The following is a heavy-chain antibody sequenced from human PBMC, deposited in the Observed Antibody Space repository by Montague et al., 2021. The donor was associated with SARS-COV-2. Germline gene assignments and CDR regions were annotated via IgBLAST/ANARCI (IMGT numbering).Heavy chain of an antibody. D-gene: IGHD6-19*01. CDR3: ARRPSSGWSFDY. Sequence: SETLSLTCTVSAGSINNHYWSWIRQTPGKELEWIAYVYFSGTVSHNPSLKSRVTISVDTSRNQFSLQLTSVTAADTAVYYCARRPSSGWSFDYWDQGTQVSVSS. CDR1: AGSINNHY. V-gene: IGHV4-59*08. J-gene: IGHJ4*02. CDR2: VYFSGTV.